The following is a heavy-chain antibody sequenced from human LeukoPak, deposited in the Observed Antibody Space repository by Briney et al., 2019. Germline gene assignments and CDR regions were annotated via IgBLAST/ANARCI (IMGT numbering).Heavy chain of an antibody. V-gene: IGHV1-8*03. CDR2: MNPNSGNT. Sequence: GASVEVSCKASGYTFTSYDINWVRQATGQGLEWMGWMNPNSGNTGYAQKFQGRVTITRNTSISTACMELSSLRSEDTAVYYCAFSSVYGGNLDYWGQGTLVTVSS. J-gene: IGHJ4*02. CDR1: GYTFTSYD. D-gene: IGHD4-23*01. CDR3: AFSSVYGGNLDY.